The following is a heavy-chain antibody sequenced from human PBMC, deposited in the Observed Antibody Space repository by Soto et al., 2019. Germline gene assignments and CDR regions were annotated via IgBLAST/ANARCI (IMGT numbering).Heavy chain of an antibody. CDR1: GFTFSSYG. Sequence: QVQLVESGGGVVQPGRSLRLSCAASGFTFSSYGMHWVRQAPGKGLEWVAVISYDGSNKYYADSVKGRFTISRDNXKXKLYLQMNSLRAEDTAVYYCATAHDYGDYGGYAFDIWGQGTMVTVSS. J-gene: IGHJ3*02. D-gene: IGHD4-17*01. CDR3: ATAHDYGDYGGYAFDI. CDR2: ISYDGSNK. V-gene: IGHV3-30*03.